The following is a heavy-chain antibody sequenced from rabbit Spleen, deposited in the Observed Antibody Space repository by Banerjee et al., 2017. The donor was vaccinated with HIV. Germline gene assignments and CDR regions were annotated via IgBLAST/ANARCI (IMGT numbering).Heavy chain of an antibody. V-gene: IGHV1S7*01. D-gene: IGHD4-1*01. Sequence: QVKETGGGLVQPGGSLTLSCKASGFDFTNYYISWVRQAPGKGLEWIGIIYPAKGSTDYASWVNGRFTISSDNAQSTVDLKMTSLTAADTATYFCARAIVPWLGLTRLDLWGPGTLGTVS. CDR1: GFDFTNYY. CDR3: ARAIVPWLGLTRLDL. CDR2: IYPAKGST. J-gene: IGHJ6*01.